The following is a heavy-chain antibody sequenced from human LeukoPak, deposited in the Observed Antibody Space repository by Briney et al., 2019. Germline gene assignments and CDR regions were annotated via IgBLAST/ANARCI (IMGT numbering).Heavy chain of an antibody. CDR3: GRGHWGLDY. CDR1: RFTFSSCW. CDR2: ISRSGSTK. Sequence: GGSLRLSCAASRFTFSSCWIHWVRQAPGKGLEWVSSISRSGSTKYYADSVKGRFTISRDNAMTSLYLQMNSLRAEDTAVYYCGRGHWGLDYWGQGTLVTVSS. D-gene: IGHD7-27*01. V-gene: IGHV3-48*04. J-gene: IGHJ4*02.